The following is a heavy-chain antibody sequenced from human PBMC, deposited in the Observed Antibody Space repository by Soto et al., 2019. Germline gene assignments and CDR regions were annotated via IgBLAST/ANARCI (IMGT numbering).Heavy chain of an antibody. V-gene: IGHV3-7*01. CDR3: ATAIEAPFNNYDY. CDR1: GFTFSNYW. Sequence: GGPLRLSCVASGFTFSNYWMNWVRQAPGMGLEWVAGIKEDASEKNYVDSVKGRFSISRDNAKNSLFLQLNSLRAEDTAVYYCATAIEAPFNNYDYWGQGTLVTVSS. CDR2: IKEDASEK. J-gene: IGHJ4*02.